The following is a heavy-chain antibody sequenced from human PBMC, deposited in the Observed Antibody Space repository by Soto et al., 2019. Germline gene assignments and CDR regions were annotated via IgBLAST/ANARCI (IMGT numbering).Heavy chain of an antibody. CDR3: ARARYYYGSGSYYNRGDSYYYYMDV. CDR1: GYTFTGYY. Sequence: ASVKVSCKASGYTFTGYYMHWVRQAPGQGLEWMGWINPTSGGTNYAQKFQGWVTMTRDTSISTAYMELSRLRSDDTAVYYCARARYYYGSGSYYNRGDSYYYYMDVWGKGTTVTVSS. D-gene: IGHD3-10*01. CDR2: INPTSGGT. J-gene: IGHJ6*03. V-gene: IGHV1-2*04.